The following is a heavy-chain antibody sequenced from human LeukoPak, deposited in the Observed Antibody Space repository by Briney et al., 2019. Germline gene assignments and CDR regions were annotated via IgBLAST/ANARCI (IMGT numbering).Heavy chain of an antibody. CDR2: IHKGGNT. CDR3: ARLERVTIFGVVSSYFGF. D-gene: IGHD3-3*01. V-gene: IGHV4-39*07. J-gene: IGHJ4*02. CDR1: GDSISSSDDY. Sequence: SETLSLTCSVSGDSISSSDDYWAWVRQPPGKGLEWIATIHKGGNTFYNPSLKSRASILEDTSKNEFSLKVNSVTAADTAVYYCARLERVTIFGVVSSYFGFWGQGSLVTVSS.